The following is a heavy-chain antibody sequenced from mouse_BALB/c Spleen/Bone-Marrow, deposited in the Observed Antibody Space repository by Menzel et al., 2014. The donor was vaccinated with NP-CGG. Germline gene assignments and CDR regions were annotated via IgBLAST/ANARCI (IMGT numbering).Heavy chain of an antibody. D-gene: IGHD2-3*01. CDR3: ARGRWYY. CDR2: VNPDIGGS. J-gene: IGHJ2*01. Sequence: EVQGVESGPELVKPGASVKISCKTSGYTFTDYTIHWVKQSQGKSLEWIGRVNPDIGGSNNNQKFKDKAALTVDKSSSTAYMELRSLTSDDSAVYYCARGRWYYWGQGTTLTVSS. V-gene: IGHV1-22*01. CDR1: GYTFTDYT.